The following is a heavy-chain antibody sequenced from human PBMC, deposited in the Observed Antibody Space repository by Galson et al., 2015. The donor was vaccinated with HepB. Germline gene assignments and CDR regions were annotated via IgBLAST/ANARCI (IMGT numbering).Heavy chain of an antibody. J-gene: IGHJ4*02. CDR1: GYTFTSYD. Sequence: SVKVSCKASGYTFTSYDINWVRQATGQGLEWMGWMNPNSGNTGYAQKFQGRVTMTRNTSISTAYMELSSLRSEDTAVYYCARGLLTTSSGWEYYFDYWGQGTLVTVSS. CDR2: MNPNSGNT. V-gene: IGHV1-8*01. D-gene: IGHD6-19*01. CDR3: ARGLLTTSSGWEYYFDY.